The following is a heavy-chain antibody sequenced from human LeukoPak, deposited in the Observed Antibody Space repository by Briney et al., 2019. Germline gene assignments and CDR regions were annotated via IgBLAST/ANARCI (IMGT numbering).Heavy chain of an antibody. CDR1: GFTFSSCW. CDR3: ASLWGYCSSTSCYTLPSIDY. V-gene: IGHV3-7*01. CDR2: IKQDGSEK. J-gene: IGHJ4*02. D-gene: IGHD2-2*02. Sequence: GGSLRLSCAASGFTFSSCWMSWVRQAPGKGLEWVANIKQDGSEKYYVDSVKGRFTIPRDNAKNSLYLQMNSLRAEDTAVYYCASLWGYCSSTSCYTLPSIDYRGQGTLVTVSS.